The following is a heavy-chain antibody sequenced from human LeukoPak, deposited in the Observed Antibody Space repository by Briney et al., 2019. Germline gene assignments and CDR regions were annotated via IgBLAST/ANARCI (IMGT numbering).Heavy chain of an antibody. Sequence: PSETLSLTCAVYGGSFSGYYWSWIRQPPGKGLEWIGEINHSGSTNYNPSLKSRVTISVDTSKNQFSLKLSSVTAADTAVYCCARHRRAAASFDIWGHGTVVTVSS. J-gene: IGHJ3*02. V-gene: IGHV4-34*01. CDR3: ARHRRAAASFDI. D-gene: IGHD6-13*01. CDR2: INHSGST. CDR1: GGSFSGYY.